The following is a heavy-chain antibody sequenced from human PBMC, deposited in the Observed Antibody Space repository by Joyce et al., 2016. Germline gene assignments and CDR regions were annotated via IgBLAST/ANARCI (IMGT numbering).Heavy chain of an antibody. CDR3: ARERAVRVPTTMISNYYNYYAMDV. D-gene: IGHD2/OR15-2a*01. J-gene: IGHJ6*02. CDR2: ISHSGNT. V-gene: IGHV4-4*02. Sequence: VRQPPGKVLEWIGEISHSGNTNYNPSLKSRVTISVDTSKNQFSLKLSSVTTADTAVYYCARERAVRVPTTMISNYYNYYAMDVWGQGTTVTVSS.